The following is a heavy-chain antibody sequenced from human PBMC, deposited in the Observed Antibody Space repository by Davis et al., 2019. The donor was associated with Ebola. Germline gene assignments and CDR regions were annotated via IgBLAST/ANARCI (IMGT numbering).Heavy chain of an antibody. Sequence: AASVKVSCKASGYTFTSYGISWVRQAPGQGLEWMGWISAYNDNTNYAQKLQGRVTMTTDTSTSTAYMELSRLRSDDTAVYYCARARGLDYYYYYGMDVWGQGTTVTVSS. CDR2: ISAYNDNT. J-gene: IGHJ6*02. CDR1: GYTFTSYG. V-gene: IGHV1-18*01. D-gene: IGHD3-10*01. CDR3: ARARGLDYYYYYGMDV.